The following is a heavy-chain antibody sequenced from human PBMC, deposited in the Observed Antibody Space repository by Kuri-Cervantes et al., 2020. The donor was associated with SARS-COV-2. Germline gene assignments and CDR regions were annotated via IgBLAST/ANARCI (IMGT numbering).Heavy chain of an antibody. D-gene: IGHD4-11*01. CDR1: GGSISSSSYY. CDR2: IYYSGST. J-gene: IGHJ5*02. CDR3: ARHLPYSNYERGWFDP. Sequence: SDTLSLTCTVSGGSISSSSYYWGWIRQPPGKGLEWIGSIYYSGSTYYNPSLKSRVTISVDTSKNQFSLKLSSVTAADTAVYYCARHLPYSNYERGWFDPWGQGTLVTVSS. V-gene: IGHV4-39*01.